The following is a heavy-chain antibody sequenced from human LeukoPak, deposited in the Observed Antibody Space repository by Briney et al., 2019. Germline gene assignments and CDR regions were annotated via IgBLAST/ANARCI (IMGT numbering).Heavy chain of an antibody. CDR1: GYTFTVYY. J-gene: IGHJ4*02. Sequence: ASVKVSCKASGYTFTVYYMHWGRQAPGQGLEWMGWINPNSGGTNNAQKFQGRVTMTRDTSISTAYRELSRLRSDDTAVYYCARVRYTVLRPDYWGQGTLVTVPS. V-gene: IGHV1-2*02. CDR3: ARVRYTVLRPDY. CDR2: INPNSGGT. D-gene: IGHD3-3*01.